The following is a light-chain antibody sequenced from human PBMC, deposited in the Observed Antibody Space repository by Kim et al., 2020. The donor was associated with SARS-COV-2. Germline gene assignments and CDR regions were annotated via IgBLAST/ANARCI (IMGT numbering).Light chain of an antibody. J-gene: IGKJ5*01. Sequence: LSPGERATLSCRASQSVSSDFLAWYVHKPGQPPRLLIYGASRRATGIPERFSGSGSGTDFTLTISRLEPEDFAVYYCQQYGSSRTFGQGTRLEIK. CDR2: GAS. CDR3: QQYGSSRT. CDR1: QSVSSDF. V-gene: IGKV3-20*01.